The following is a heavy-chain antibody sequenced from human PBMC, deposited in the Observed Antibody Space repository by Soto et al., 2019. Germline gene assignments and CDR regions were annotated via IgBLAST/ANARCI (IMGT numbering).Heavy chain of an antibody. Sequence: SSETLSLTCTVSGVSISSGDYYWSWIRQPPGKGLEWIGYIYYSGSTYYNPSLKSRVTISVDTSKNQFSLKLSSVTAADTAVYYCARATIVLLPAAMVSHWFDPWGPGTLVTVSS. CDR1: GVSISSGDYY. CDR2: IYYSGST. J-gene: IGHJ5*02. CDR3: ARATIVLLPAAMVSHWFDP. V-gene: IGHV4-30-4*01. D-gene: IGHD2-2*01.